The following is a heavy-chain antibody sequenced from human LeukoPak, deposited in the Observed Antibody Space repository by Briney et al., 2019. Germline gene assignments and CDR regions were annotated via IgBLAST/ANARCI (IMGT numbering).Heavy chain of an antibody. V-gene: IGHV3-7*01. CDR1: GFTFSSYW. D-gene: IGHD5-18*01. J-gene: IGHJ4*02. CDR3: ARPEDTAMVRSTFDY. Sequence: PGGSLRLSCAASGFTFSSYWMSWVRQAPGKGLEWVANIKQDGSEKYYVDSVKVRFTISRDNAKNSLYLQMNSLRAEDTAVYYCARPEDTAMVRSTFDYWGQGTLVTVSS. CDR2: IKQDGSEK.